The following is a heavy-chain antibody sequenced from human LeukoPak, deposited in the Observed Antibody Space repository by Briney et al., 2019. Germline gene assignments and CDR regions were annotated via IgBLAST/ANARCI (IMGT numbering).Heavy chain of an antibody. CDR2: IYYSGST. Sequence: SETLFLTCTVSGGSISSYYWSWIRQPPGKGLEWIGYIYYSGSTNYNPSLKSRVTISVDTSRNQFSLKLSSVTAADTAVYYCANGGDYDILTGYYPTFDYWGQGTLVTVSS. D-gene: IGHD3-9*01. CDR1: GGSISSYY. J-gene: IGHJ4*02. CDR3: ANGGDYDILTGYYPTFDY. V-gene: IGHV4-59*01.